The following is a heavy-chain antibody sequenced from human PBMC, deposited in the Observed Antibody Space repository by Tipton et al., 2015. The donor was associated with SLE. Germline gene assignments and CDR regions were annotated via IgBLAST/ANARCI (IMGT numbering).Heavy chain of an antibody. J-gene: IGHJ5*02. Sequence: TLSLTCTVSGGSLNNHFCSWIRQSAGKGLEWIGRVSPSGGTNYNPSLKSRVTMSVDTSRNQFSLNLSSLTAADTAVYFCARAKSAMGSYDTWGQGAQVTVSS. D-gene: IGHD2-21*01. V-gene: IGHV4-4*07. CDR1: GGSLNNHF. CDR3: ARAKSAMGSYDT. CDR2: VSPSGGT.